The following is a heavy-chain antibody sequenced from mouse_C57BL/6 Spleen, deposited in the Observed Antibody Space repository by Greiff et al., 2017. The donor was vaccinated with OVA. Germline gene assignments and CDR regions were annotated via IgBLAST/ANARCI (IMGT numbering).Heavy chain of an antibody. CDR3: ARAAYHGSSYDDYAMDY. D-gene: IGHD1-1*01. Sequence: QVQLQQPGAELVRPGTSVKLSCKASGYTFTSYWMHWVKQRPGQGLEWIGVIDPSDSYTNYNQKFKGKATLTVDTSYSTAYMQLSSLTSEDSAVYYCARAAYHGSSYDDYAMDYWGQGTSVTVSS. V-gene: IGHV1-59*01. CDR2: IDPSDSYT. J-gene: IGHJ4*01. CDR1: GYTFTSYW.